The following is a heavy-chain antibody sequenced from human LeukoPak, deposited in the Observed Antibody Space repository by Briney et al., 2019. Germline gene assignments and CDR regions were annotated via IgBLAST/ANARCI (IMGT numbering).Heavy chain of an antibody. V-gene: IGHV1-18*01. Sequence: GASVKVSCKASGYTFTSYGISWVRQAPGQGLEWMGLISAYNGNTNYAQKLQGRVTMTTDTSTSTAYMELRSLRSDDTAVYYCARAVPERYYDFWSGYPPFDYWGQGTLVTVSS. D-gene: IGHD3-3*01. CDR1: GYTFTSYG. CDR3: ARAVPERYYDFWSGYPPFDY. J-gene: IGHJ4*02. CDR2: ISAYNGNT.